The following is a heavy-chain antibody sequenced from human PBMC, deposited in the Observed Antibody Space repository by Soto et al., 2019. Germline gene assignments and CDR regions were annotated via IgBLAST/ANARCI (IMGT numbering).Heavy chain of an antibody. CDR1: GFSFSSSA. D-gene: IGHD2-2*01. V-gene: IGHV3-23*01. CDR2: FRESGGNT. Sequence: VQLWDSGGGLVQPGGSLRLSCAASGFSFSSSAMSWVRQAPGKRLEWVSTFRESGGNTHYADPVKGRFTNSRDTSNYILFLRMNSLRAADTAIYYCTKDAHWAIISPTHDYWGQGTLVTVSS. CDR3: TKDAHWAIISPTHDY. J-gene: IGHJ4*02.